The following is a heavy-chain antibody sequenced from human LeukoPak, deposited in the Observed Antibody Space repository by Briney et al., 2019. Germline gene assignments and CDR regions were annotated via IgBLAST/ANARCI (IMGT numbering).Heavy chain of an antibody. Sequence: GGSLRPSCAASGFTFSSYAMSWVRQAPGKGLEWVSAISGSGGSTYYADSVKGRFTISRDNSKNTLYLQMNSLRAEDTAVYYCAGEHSSSWRRGFDYWGQGTLVTVSS. CDR2: ISGSGGST. CDR3: AGEHSSSWRRGFDY. V-gene: IGHV3-23*01. J-gene: IGHJ4*02. D-gene: IGHD6-13*01. CDR1: GFTFSSYA.